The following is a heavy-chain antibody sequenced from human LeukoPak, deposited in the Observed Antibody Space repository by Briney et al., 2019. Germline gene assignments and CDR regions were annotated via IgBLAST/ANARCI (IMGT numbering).Heavy chain of an antibody. D-gene: IGHD2-15*01. V-gene: IGHV3-23*01. Sequence: GGSLRLSCAASGFTFSSYAMSWVRQAPGKGLEWVSAISGSGGSTYYADSVKGRFTISRDNSKNTLYLQMNSLRAEDTAVYYCAREICSGGSCYSRRAFDIWGQGTMVTVSS. J-gene: IGHJ3*02. CDR2: ISGSGGST. CDR1: GFTFSSYA. CDR3: AREICSGGSCYSRRAFDI.